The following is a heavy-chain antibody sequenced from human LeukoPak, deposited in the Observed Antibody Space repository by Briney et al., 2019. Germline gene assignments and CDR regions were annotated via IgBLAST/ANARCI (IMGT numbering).Heavy chain of an antibody. CDR2: IKQDGSEK. Sequence: GGSLRLSCAASGFTFSSYWMSWVRQAPGKGLEWVANIKQDGSEKYYVDSVKGRFTISRDSAKNSLYLQMNSLRAEDTAAYYCARDPYYDFWSGFLGDYWGQGTLVTVSS. CDR3: ARDPYYDFWSGFLGDY. CDR1: GFTFSSYW. J-gene: IGHJ4*02. V-gene: IGHV3-7*01. D-gene: IGHD3-3*01.